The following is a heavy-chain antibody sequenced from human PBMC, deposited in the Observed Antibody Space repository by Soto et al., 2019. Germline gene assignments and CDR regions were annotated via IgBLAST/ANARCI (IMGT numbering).Heavy chain of an antibody. V-gene: IGHV5-10-1*01. CDR3: LVVVAATPY. D-gene: IGHD2-15*01. Sequence: PGESLKISCKGSGYSFASYWISWVRQMPEKGLEWMGRIDPSDSYTNYSPSFQGHVTISVDKSISTAYLQWSSPKASDTAMYYCLVVVAATPYWGQGTLVTVSS. CDR2: IDPSDSYT. J-gene: IGHJ4*02. CDR1: GYSFASYW.